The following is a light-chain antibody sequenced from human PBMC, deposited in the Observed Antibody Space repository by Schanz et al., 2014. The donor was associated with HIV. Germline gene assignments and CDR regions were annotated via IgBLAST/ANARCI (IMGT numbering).Light chain of an antibody. CDR2: EAS. CDR1: QNISPW. CDR3: QQAHSFPLT. J-gene: IGKJ4*01. Sequence: DIQMTQSPSTLSASVGDRVSITCRASQNISPWLAWYQQKPGRPPKLLIYEASTLETGVPSRFSGSGSGTEFTLTISSLQAEDFATYYCQQAHSFPLTFGGGTKVEIK. V-gene: IGKV1-5*03.